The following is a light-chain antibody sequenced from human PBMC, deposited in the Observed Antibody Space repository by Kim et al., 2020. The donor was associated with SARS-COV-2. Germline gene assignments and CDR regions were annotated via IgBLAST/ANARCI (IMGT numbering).Light chain of an antibody. CDR1: RSVATSY. Sequence: LPPGKRPTSSCTPSRSVATSYLAWYQNKPVRAPRPLIYGATSRAPGIPDRLSASGSGSDFTLPITRLEPEDFAVYYCRRHGSSLSFGGGTKVDIK. CDR3: RRHGSSLS. CDR2: GAT. V-gene: IGKV3-20*01. J-gene: IGKJ4*01.